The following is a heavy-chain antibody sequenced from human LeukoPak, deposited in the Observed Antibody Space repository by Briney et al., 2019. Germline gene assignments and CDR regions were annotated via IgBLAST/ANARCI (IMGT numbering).Heavy chain of an antibody. CDR1: GYSFTSYW. V-gene: IGHV5-51*01. Sequence: GESLKISCKGSGYSFTSYWIGWVRQMPGKGLEWMGIIYPGDSDTRYSPSFQGQVTISADKSISTAYLQWSSLKASDTAMYYCARPFDDYGDYSYYFDYWGQGTLVTVSS. D-gene: IGHD4-17*01. J-gene: IGHJ4*02. CDR3: ARPFDDYGDYSYYFDY. CDR2: IYPGDSDT.